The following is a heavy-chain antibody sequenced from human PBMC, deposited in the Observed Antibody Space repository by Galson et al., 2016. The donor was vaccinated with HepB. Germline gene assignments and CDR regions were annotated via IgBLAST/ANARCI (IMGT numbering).Heavy chain of an antibody. D-gene: IGHD3-9*01. CDR2: ISYDGFNT. J-gene: IGHJ4*02. CDR1: GFTFRNYG. V-gene: IGHV3-30*18. CDR3: AKDYLRYSYGQYFFDY. Sequence: SLRLSCAASGFTFRNYGLHWVRRAPGKGLEWVAFISYDGFNTHCADSVEGRSTISRDKSKNTLYLLMNSLRAEDTAVYFCAKDYLRYSYGQYFFDYWGQGTLVTVPS.